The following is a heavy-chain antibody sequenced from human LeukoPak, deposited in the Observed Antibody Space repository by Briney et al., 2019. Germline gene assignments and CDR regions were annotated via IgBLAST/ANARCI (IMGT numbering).Heavy chain of an antibody. Sequence: GASVKVSCKASDDTFSTYGFTWVRQAPGEGLEWMGWISTYNGKTNYPQKFQGRVTMTTDTSTSTVYMELRRLRSDDAAVYYSARSPATRILGDFYYYYHYMDVWGKGTTVIVSS. CDR3: ARSPATRILGDFYYYYHYMDV. CDR1: DDTFSTYG. V-gene: IGHV1-18*01. D-gene: IGHD3-16*01. J-gene: IGHJ6*03. CDR2: ISTYNGKT.